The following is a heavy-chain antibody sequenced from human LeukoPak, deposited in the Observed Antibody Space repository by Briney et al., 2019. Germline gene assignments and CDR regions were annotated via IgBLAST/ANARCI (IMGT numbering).Heavy chain of an antibody. CDR2: IYYSGST. CDR1: GGSISYYY. Sequence: SETLSLTCTVSGGSISYYYWSWIRQPPGKGLEWIGYIYYSGSTNYNPSLKSRVTISVDTSKNKFSLKLSSVTAADTAVYYCARDLVPDQIGAFDIWGQGTVVTVSS. J-gene: IGHJ3*02. V-gene: IGHV4-59*01. CDR3: ARDLVPDQIGAFDI. D-gene: IGHD3-3*01.